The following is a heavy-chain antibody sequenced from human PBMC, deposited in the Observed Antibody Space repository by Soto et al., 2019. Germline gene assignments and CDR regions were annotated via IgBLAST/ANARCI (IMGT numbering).Heavy chain of an antibody. CDR2: IYHSGSA. J-gene: IGHJ4*02. D-gene: IGHD3-9*01. Sequence: PSETLSLTCAVSGDSMRIDYYWGWVRQPPGKGLEWIGSIYHSGSAYYNPSLTSRVTISVDTSKNQFSLKVTSVTAADTAVYYCARLTTVRYFDYWGQGTLVTVSS. CDR1: GDSMRIDYY. CDR3: ARLTTVRYFDY. V-gene: IGHV4-38-2*01.